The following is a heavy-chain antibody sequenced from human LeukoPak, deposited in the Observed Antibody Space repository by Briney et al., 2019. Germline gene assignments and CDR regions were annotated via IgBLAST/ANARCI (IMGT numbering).Heavy chain of an antibody. CDR2: INPNSGGT. Sequence: ASVKVSCKASGYTFTGYYMHWVRQAPGQGLEWMGWINPNSGGTNYAQKFQGRVTMTRDTSISTAYMELSRLRSDDTAVYYCAREEMAKISGENWFDPWGQGTLVTVSS. CDR1: GYTFTGYY. J-gene: IGHJ5*02. CDR3: AREEMAKISGENWFDP. D-gene: IGHD5-24*01. V-gene: IGHV1-2*02.